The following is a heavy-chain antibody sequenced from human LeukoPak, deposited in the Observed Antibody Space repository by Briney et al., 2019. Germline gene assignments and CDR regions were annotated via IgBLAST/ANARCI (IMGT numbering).Heavy chain of an antibody. D-gene: IGHD3-22*01. CDR3: AKDYYDSSGWGFFDY. Sequence: GRSLRLSCAASGFTFDDYAMSWVRQAPGKGLEWVSAISGSGGSTYYADSVKGRFTISRDNSKNTLYLQMNSLRAEDTAVYYCAKDYYDSSGWGFFDYWGQGTLVTVSS. V-gene: IGHV3-23*01. CDR1: GFTFDDYA. CDR2: ISGSGGST. J-gene: IGHJ4*02.